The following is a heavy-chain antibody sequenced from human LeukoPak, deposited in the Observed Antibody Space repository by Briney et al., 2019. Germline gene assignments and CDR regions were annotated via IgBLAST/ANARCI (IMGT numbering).Heavy chain of an antibody. CDR3: ARGRTSVVVVAATDSDFDL. Sequence: ASVKVSCKASVYTVTSYYMHWVGQAPGQGLEWMGIINPSGSSTSYAQKFTGRLTISGDTPTRTVYMNLSSLRSEDTAVYYCARGRTSVVVVAATDSDFDLWGRGTPVTVSS. J-gene: IGHJ2*01. CDR1: VYTVTSYY. V-gene: IGHV1-46*01. D-gene: IGHD2-15*01. CDR2: INPSGSST.